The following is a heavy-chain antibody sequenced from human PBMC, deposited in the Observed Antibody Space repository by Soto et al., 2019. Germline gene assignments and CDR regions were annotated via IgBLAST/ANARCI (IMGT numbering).Heavy chain of an antibody. Sequence: ASVKVSCKASGYTFTGYYMHWVRQAPGQGLEWMGWINPNSGGTNYAQKFQGWVTMTRDTSISTAYMELSRLRSDDTAVYYCARVVLDYYGSGSYNGMDVWGQGTTVTVSS. CDR2: INPNSGGT. CDR1: GYTFTGYY. V-gene: IGHV1-2*04. J-gene: IGHJ6*02. CDR3: ARVVLDYYGSGSYNGMDV. D-gene: IGHD3-10*01.